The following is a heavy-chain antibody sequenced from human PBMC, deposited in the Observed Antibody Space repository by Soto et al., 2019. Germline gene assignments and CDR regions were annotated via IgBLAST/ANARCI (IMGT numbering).Heavy chain of an antibody. CDR2: IYYSGST. D-gene: IGHD3-10*01. J-gene: IGHJ6*02. CDR3: ARDHGRYYYGPGDYYYYGMDV. CDR1: GGSISSYY. Sequence: PSETLSLTCTVSGGSISSYYWSWIRQPPGKGLEWIGYIYYSGSTNYNPSLKSRVTISVDTSKNQFSLKLSSVTAADTAVYYCARDHGRYYYGPGDYYYYGMDVWGQGTTVTVSS. V-gene: IGHV4-59*01.